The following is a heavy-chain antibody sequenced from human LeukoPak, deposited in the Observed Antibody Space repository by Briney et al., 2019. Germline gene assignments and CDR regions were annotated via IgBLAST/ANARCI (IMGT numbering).Heavy chain of an antibody. CDR3: ARDADSSGWHDAFDI. Sequence: ASVKVSCKASGYTFTSYGISWVRQAPGQGLEWMGWISAYNGNTNYAQKLQGRVTMTTDTSTSTAYMELRSLRSDDTAVYYCARDADSSGWHDAFDICGQGTMVTVSS. CDR1: GYTFTSYG. CDR2: ISAYNGNT. D-gene: IGHD6-19*01. V-gene: IGHV1-18*01. J-gene: IGHJ3*02.